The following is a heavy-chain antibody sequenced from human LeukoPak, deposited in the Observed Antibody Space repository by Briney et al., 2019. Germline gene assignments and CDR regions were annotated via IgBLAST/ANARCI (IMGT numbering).Heavy chain of an antibody. V-gene: IGHV4-61*01. CDR1: GGSVSSGSSY. D-gene: IGHD4-17*01. CDR2: IDYSGST. J-gene: IGHJ5*02. CDR3: ARDIGDYGRKWFAP. Sequence: SETLSLTCTVSGGSVSSGSSYWSWIRQPPGKGLEWIGCIDYSGSTNYNPSLKSRVTISVDTSKNQFSLKLRSVTAADTAVYYCARDIGDYGRKWFAPWGQGYPVTVSS.